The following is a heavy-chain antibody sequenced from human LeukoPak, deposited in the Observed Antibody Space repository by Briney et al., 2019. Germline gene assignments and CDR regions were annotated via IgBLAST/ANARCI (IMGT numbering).Heavy chain of an antibody. J-gene: IGHJ6*02. CDR3: ARDLRDYGGYYYYYGMDV. Sequence: PSETLSLTCTVSGGSISSYYWSWIRQPPGKGLEWIGYIYYSGSTNYNPSLKSRVTISVGTSKNQFSLKLSSVTAADTAVYYCARDLRDYGGYYYYYGMDVWGQGTTVTVSS. D-gene: IGHD3-16*01. CDR1: GGSISSYY. CDR2: IYYSGST. V-gene: IGHV4-59*01.